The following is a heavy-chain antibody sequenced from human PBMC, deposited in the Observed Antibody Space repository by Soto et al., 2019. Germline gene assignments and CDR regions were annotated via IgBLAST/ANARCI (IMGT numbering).Heavy chain of an antibody. CDR3: ARENSSSRKRGWFDP. D-gene: IGHD6-13*01. CDR1: VGSISSYY. CDR2: IYYSGST. Sequence: SETLSLTCTVSVGSISSYYWSWIRQPPGKGLEWIGYIYYSGSTNYNPSLKSRVTISVDTSKNQFSLKLSSVTAADTAVYYCARENSSSRKRGWFDPWGQGTLVTVSS. V-gene: IGHV4-59*12. J-gene: IGHJ5*02.